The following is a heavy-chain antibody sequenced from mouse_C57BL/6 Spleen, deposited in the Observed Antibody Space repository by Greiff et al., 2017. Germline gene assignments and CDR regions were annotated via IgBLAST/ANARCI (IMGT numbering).Heavy chain of an antibody. CDR1: GYSITSGYY. Sequence: EVQPQQSGPGLVKPSQSLSLPCSVTGYSITSGYYWNWIRQFPGNKLEWIGYISYDGSNNYNPSLKNRISITRDTSKNQFFLKLNSVTTEDTATYYCTRGGDYFDYWGQGTTLTVSS. V-gene: IGHV3-6*01. J-gene: IGHJ2*01. CDR2: ISYDGSN. CDR3: TRGGDYFDY.